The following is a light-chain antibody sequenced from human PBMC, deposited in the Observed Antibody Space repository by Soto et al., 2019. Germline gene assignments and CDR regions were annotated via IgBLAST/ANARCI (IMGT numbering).Light chain of an antibody. Sequence: DIQMTQSPSSLSESVGDRVTITCRASQSISSYLNWYQQKPGKAPKLLIYAASSLQSGVPSRFSGSGSGTDFTLTISSLQLEDFATYYCQQSYSTPYTFGQGTKLEIK. CDR2: AAS. J-gene: IGKJ2*01. CDR3: QQSYSTPYT. V-gene: IGKV1-39*01. CDR1: QSISSY.